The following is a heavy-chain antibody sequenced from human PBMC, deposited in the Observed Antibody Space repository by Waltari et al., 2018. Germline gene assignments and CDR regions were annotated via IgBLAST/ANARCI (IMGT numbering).Heavy chain of an antibody. D-gene: IGHD3-22*01. Sequence: QVQLVQSGAEVKKPGASVTVSCKASGYPFTGSYMHWIRQALGQGLEWMGWINPNSGGTNYAQKFQGRVTMTRDTSISTAYMELSRLRSDDTAVYYCARVYYYDSSGYYGVPPRFDYWGQGTLVTVSS. CDR2: INPNSGGT. J-gene: IGHJ4*02. CDR3: ARVYYYDSSGYYGVPPRFDY. CDR1: GYPFTGSY. V-gene: IGHV1-2*02.